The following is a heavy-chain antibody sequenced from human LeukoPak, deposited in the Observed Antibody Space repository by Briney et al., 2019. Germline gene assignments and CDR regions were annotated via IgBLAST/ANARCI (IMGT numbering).Heavy chain of an antibody. CDR2: ISGDGGST. V-gene: IGHV3-43*02. CDR3: AKDMSSSGWYSSDY. CDR1: GFTFDDYT. D-gene: IGHD6-19*01. Sequence: GGSLRLSCAASGFTFDDYTMHWVRQAPGKGLEWVSLISGDGGSTYYADSVKGRFTISRDNSKNSLYLQMNSLRTEDTALYYCAKDMSSSGWYSSDYWGQGTLVTVSS. J-gene: IGHJ4*02.